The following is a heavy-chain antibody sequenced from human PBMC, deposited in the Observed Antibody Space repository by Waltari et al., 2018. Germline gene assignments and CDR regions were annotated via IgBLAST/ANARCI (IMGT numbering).Heavy chain of an antibody. J-gene: IGHJ4*02. CDR1: GFTFGTYW. Sequence: EVQLVESGGGLVQPGGSLRLSCAASGFTFGTYWMTWVRQAPEKGLEWVANINKDGSEGYFVDSVKGRFTVSRDNAKNSLYLQMNSLRVEDTAVYYCVRDGGARRRDYWGQGTLVTVSS. CDR2: INKDGSEG. V-gene: IGHV3-7*01. D-gene: IGHD2-15*01. CDR3: VRDGGARRRDY.